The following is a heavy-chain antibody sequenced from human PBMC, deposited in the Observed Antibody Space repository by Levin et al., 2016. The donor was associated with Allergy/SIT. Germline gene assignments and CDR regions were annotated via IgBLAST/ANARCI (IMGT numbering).Heavy chain of an antibody. V-gene: IGHV4-61*02. CDR2: LSPTST. J-gene: IGHJ4*02. CDR1: GDSINTDIYY. Sequence: SETLSLTCTVSGDSINTDIYYWSWIRQAAGKGPEWIGRLSPTSTTYNASLESRVTISVDTSKNQFSLKVRSVTTADTAVYYCARSGTEAIEYWGQGTLVTVSS. D-gene: IGHD2-15*01. CDR3: ARSGTEAIEY.